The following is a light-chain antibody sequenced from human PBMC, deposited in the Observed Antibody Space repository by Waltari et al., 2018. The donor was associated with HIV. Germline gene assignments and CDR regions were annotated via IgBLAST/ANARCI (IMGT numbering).Light chain of an antibody. CDR3: GTWDSSLSAVV. Sequence: QSVLTQTPSVSAAPGQKVTISCSGSSSNIGNNSVSWYQQLPGTAPKLLIYDNNKRPSGIPDRFSGSKSGTSATLGITGLQTGDEADYYCGTWDSSLSAVVFGGGTKLTVL. V-gene: IGLV1-51*01. J-gene: IGLJ2*01. CDR1: SSNIGNNS. CDR2: DNN.